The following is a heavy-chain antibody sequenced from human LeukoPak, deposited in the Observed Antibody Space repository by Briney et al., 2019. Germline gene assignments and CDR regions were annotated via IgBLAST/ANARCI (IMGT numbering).Heavy chain of an antibody. CDR2: INSDGSST. D-gene: IGHD5-18*01. Sequence: PGGSLRLSCAASGFTFSSYWMHWVRQAPGKGLVWVSRINSDGSSTSYVDSVKGRFTISRDNAKNTLYLQLNSLRAADTAVYYCARDSGYSYGFPFAYWGQGTLVTVSS. J-gene: IGHJ4*02. V-gene: IGHV3-74*01. CDR3: ARDSGYSYGFPFAY. CDR1: GFTFSSYW.